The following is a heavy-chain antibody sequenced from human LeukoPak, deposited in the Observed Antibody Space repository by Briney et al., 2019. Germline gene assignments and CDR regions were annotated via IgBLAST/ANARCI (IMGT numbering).Heavy chain of an antibody. CDR1: GFTFGDYP. CDR2: ISRNSGFI. CDR3: AKVLHRRYSSIKGAFDI. J-gene: IGHJ3*02. D-gene: IGHD6-13*01. V-gene: IGHV3-9*01. Sequence: GGSLRLSCAASGFTFGDYPMHWVRQAPGKGLEWVSGISRNSGFIGYADSVKGRFTISRDNAKNSLYLQMNSLRAEDTALYYCAKVLHRRYSSIKGAFDIWGQGTMVSVSS.